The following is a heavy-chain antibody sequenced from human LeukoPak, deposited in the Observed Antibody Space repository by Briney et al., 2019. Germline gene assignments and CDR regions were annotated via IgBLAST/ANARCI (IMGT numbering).Heavy chain of an antibody. Sequence: SETLSLTCAVYGGSFSGYYWSWIRQPPGKGLEWIGEINHSGSTNYNPSLKSRVTISVDTSKNQFSLKLSSVTAADTAVYYCARGRLGSIAEWGQGTLVTVSS. D-gene: IGHD6-13*01. CDR3: ARGRLGSIAE. V-gene: IGHV4-34*01. CDR2: INHSGST. J-gene: IGHJ4*02. CDR1: GGSFSGYY.